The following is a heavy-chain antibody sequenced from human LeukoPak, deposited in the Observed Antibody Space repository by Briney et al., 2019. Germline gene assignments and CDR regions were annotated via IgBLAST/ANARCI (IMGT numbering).Heavy chain of an antibody. D-gene: IGHD1-26*01. CDR1: GFTFSSYW. Sequence: PGGSLRLSCAASGFTFSSYWMSWVRQAPGKGLEGVANIKQDGSEKYYVDSVKGRFTISRDNAKNSLYLQMNSLRAEDTAVYYCARDRVGATIGYWGQGTLVTVSS. J-gene: IGHJ4*02. V-gene: IGHV3-7*01. CDR3: ARDRVGATIGY. CDR2: IKQDGSEK.